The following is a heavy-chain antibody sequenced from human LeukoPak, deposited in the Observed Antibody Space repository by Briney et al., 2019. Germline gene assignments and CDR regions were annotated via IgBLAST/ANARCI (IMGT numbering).Heavy chain of an antibody. CDR2: IKSITDGGTT. CDR3: TTSRSGRYYFDY. J-gene: IGHJ4*02. V-gene: IGHV3-15*01. Sequence: GGSLRLSCAASGSTFSNAWMSWVRQAPGKGLEWVGRIKSITDGGTTDYAAPVKGRFTISRDDSKNTLYLQMNSLKTEDTAVYYCTTSRSGRYYFDYWGRGTLVTVSS. D-gene: IGHD6-19*01. CDR1: GSTFSNAW.